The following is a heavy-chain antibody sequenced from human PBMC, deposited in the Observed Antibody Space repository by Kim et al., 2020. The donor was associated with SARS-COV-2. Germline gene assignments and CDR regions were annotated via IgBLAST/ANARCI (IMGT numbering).Heavy chain of an antibody. CDR3: VRRKGNGDQHEE. V-gene: IGHV4-39*01. Sequence: SETLSLTCTGSGGSIRTTSYYWGWIRQPPGKGLEWIGNIYYSGNTYYNPSLKSRVTISIDTSKNEFSLNLSAGTAADTAEYYSVRRKGNGDQHEEWGQG. J-gene: IGHJ4*02. CDR1: GGSIRTTSYY. CDR2: IYYSGNT. D-gene: IGHD4-17*01.